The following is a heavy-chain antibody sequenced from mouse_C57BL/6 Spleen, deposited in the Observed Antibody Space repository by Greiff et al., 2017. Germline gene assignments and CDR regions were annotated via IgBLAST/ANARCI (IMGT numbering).Heavy chain of an antibody. Sequence: QVQLQQSGAELVRPGTSVKVSCKASGYAFTNYLIEWVKQRPGQGLEWIGVINPGSGGTNYNEKFKGKATLTAYKSSSTAYMQLSSLTSEDSAVYFCERCEALDYWGQGTTLTVSS. J-gene: IGHJ2*01. V-gene: IGHV1-54*01. CDR3: ERCEALDY. CDR1: GYAFTNYL. CDR2: INPGSGGT.